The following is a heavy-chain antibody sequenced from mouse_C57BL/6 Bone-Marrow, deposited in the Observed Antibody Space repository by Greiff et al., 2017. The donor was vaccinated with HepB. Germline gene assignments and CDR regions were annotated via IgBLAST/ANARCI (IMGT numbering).Heavy chain of an antibody. CDR1: GFTFSDYY. D-gene: IGHD2-1*01. Sequence: EVMLVESGGGLVQPGGSLKLSCAASGFTFSDYYMYWVRQTPEKRLEWVAYISTGGGSTYYPDTVKGRFTISRDNAKNTLYLQLSRLKSEDTAMYYCARPPYGNYGFAYWGQGTLVTVSA. J-gene: IGHJ3*01. CDR2: ISTGGGST. V-gene: IGHV5-12*01. CDR3: ARPPYGNYGFAY.